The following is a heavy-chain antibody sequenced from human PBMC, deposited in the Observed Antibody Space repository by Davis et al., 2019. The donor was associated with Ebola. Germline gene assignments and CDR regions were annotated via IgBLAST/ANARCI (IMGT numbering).Heavy chain of an antibody. CDR3: ARFPISRYNWNYFDY. V-gene: IGHV1-69*10. CDR2: IIPIYGVA. CDR1: GGTSSTYP. D-gene: IGHD1-20*01. J-gene: IGHJ4*02. Sequence: SVKVSCKASGGTSSTYPISWVRQAPGQGLEWMGGIIPIYGVANYAQKFQDRVTITADKSTSTAYMELTSLRSEDTAVFYCARFPISRYNWNYFDYWGQGTLVTVSS.